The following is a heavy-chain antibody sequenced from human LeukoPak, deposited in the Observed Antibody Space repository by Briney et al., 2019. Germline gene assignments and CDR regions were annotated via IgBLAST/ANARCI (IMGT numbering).Heavy chain of an antibody. CDR2: IYIKST. Sequence: SETLSLTCTVSGGSISTFSWSWIRQFPGKGLEWIGSIYIKSTNYNPSLKSRVAISVDTSKNQFSPRLDSVTTADTAVYYRARDTTVASGMQYWGQGTLVTVSS. CDR3: ARDTTVASGMQY. CDR1: GGSISTFS. J-gene: IGHJ4*02. V-gene: IGHV4-59*01. D-gene: IGHD6-19*01.